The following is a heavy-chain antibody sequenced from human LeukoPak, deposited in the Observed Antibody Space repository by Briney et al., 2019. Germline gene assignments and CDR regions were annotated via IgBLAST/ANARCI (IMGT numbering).Heavy chain of an antibody. CDR1: GFTFDDYG. J-gene: IGHJ4*02. D-gene: IGHD3-10*01. CDR2: INWNGGST. V-gene: IGHV3-20*04. Sequence: PGGSLRLSCAASGFTFDDYGMSWVRQAPGKGLEWVSGINWNGGSTGYADSVKGRFTISRENAKNSLYLQMNSLRAEDTALYYCARAPTTYYYGSGSYSLFDYWGQGTLVTVSS. CDR3: ARAPTTYYYGSGSYSLFDY.